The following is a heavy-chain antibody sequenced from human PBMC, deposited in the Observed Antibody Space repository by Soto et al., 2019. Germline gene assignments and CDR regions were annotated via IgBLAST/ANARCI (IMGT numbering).Heavy chain of an antibody. Sequence: PGGSLRLSCAASGFTFSSYAMHWVRQAPGKGLEWVAVISYDGSNKYYADSVKGRFTISRDNSKNTLYLQMNSLRAEDTAVYYCAGDFGVVTAYYYYGMDVWGQGTTVTVSS. CDR1: GFTFSSYA. CDR3: AGDFGVVTAYYYYGMDV. V-gene: IGHV3-30-3*01. D-gene: IGHD3-3*01. CDR2: ISYDGSNK. J-gene: IGHJ6*02.